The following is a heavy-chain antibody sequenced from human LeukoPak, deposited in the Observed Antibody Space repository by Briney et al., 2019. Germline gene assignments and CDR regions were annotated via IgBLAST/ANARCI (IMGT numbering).Heavy chain of an antibody. V-gene: IGHV4-31*03. J-gene: IGHJ4*02. CDR2: IHHSGRS. D-gene: IGHD3-10*01. CDR1: ADSLSSGGHY. Sequence: SETLSLTCTVSADSLSSGGHYWAWIRQFPGKGLESIGFIHHSGRSRHNPSLKDRVAISVDTSRKQFALKLSSVTATDTAMYYCARGGNRFGGFYFDYWGQGIQVIVSS. CDR3: ARGGNRFGGFYFDY.